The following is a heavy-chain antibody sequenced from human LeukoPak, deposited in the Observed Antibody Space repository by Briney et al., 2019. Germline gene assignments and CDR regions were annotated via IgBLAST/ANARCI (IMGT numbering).Heavy chain of an antibody. V-gene: IGHV3-21*01. CDR3: ARDAYSGSYYEADY. CDR2: ISSSSSYI. Sequence: GGSLRLSCAASGFTVRTNYMSGARQAPGKGLEWVSSISSSSSYIYYADSVEGRFTISRDNAKNSLYLQMNSLRAEDTAVYYCARDAYSGSYYEADYWGQGTLVTVSS. J-gene: IGHJ4*02. D-gene: IGHD1-26*01. CDR1: GFTVRTNY.